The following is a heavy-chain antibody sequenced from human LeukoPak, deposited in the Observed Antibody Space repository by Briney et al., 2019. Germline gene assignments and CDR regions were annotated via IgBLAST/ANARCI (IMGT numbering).Heavy chain of an antibody. V-gene: IGHV3-23*01. J-gene: IGHJ3*02. Sequence: PGGSLRLSCAVSGFTFSNEAMGWVRQLRGGGLEWVSTISPGGGTTYYAESMKGRFTISRDNSKNTLYLQMNSLRAEDTAVYYCAKELDPDSSGYYWSRTCAFDIWGQGTMVTVSS. CDR3: AKELDPDSSGYYWSRTCAFDI. CDR1: GFTFSNEA. D-gene: IGHD3-22*01. CDR2: ISPGGGTT.